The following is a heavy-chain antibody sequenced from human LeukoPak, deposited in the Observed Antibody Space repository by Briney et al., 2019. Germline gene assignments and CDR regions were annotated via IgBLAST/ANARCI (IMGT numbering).Heavy chain of an antibody. Sequence: PGGSLRLSCAASGFTFSGSATHWVRQASGKGLEWVGRIRSKANSYATAYAASVKGRFTISRDDSKNTAYLQMNSLKTEDTAVYYCTRRLNYYDSSGSDYWGQGTLVTVSS. D-gene: IGHD3-22*01. CDR3: TRRLNYYDSSGSDY. J-gene: IGHJ4*02. CDR2: IRSKANSYAT. V-gene: IGHV3-73*01. CDR1: GFTFSGSA.